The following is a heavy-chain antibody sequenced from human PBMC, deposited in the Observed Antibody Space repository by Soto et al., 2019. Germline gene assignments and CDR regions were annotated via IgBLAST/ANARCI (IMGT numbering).Heavy chain of an antibody. D-gene: IGHD3-3*01. CDR3: ARRDDFWSGYSIDY. CDR1: GGSISSSGFS. J-gene: IGHJ4*02. CDR2: IYHTGST. Sequence: SDTLSLTCTVSGGSISSSGFSLSWIRQPPGKGLEWIGYIYHTGSTYYSPSLKSRLTMSVDTSKNQFSLKLTSVTAADTAVYYCARRDDFWSGYSIDYWGLGTLVTVSS. V-gene: IGHV4-30-2*01.